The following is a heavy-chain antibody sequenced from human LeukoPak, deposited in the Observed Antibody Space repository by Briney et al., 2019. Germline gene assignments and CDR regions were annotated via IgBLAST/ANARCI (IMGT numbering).Heavy chain of an antibody. CDR3: AKTAGNYYYFDY. D-gene: IGHD1-7*01. V-gene: IGHV3-23*01. Sequence: GGSLRLSCAASGFTFSSYAMSWVRQAPGKGLEWVSAITGSGGSTHYADSVKGRFTISRGNSKNTLYLQMNSLRDEDTAVYYCAKTAGNYYYFDYWGQGTLVTVSS. CDR1: GFTFSSYA. CDR2: ITGSGGST. J-gene: IGHJ4*02.